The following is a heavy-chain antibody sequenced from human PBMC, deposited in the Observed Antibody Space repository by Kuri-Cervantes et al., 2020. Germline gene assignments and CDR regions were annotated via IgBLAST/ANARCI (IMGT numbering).Heavy chain of an antibody. Sequence: SVKVSCKASGYTFTSYGISWVRQAPGQGLEWMGGITPIFGTPNYAQKFQGRVTITTDESTSSAYMELRGLRFDDTAVYYCARGPTSGYSYALVWGQGTLVTVSS. J-gene: IGHJ4*02. CDR2: ITPIFGTP. V-gene: IGHV1-69*05. CDR1: GYTFTSYG. D-gene: IGHD5-18*01. CDR3: ARGPTSGYSYALV.